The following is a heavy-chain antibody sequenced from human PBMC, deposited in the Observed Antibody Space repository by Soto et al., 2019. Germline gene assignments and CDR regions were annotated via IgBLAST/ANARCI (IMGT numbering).Heavy chain of an antibody. CDR2: VEYGGST. CDR1: GGSIISSNFY. D-gene: IGHD3-10*02. J-gene: IGHJ5*02. CDR3: ARHVRGAVTMNWFDP. Sequence: QLQESGPGLVKPSETLSLTCTVSGGSIISSNFYWGWIRQPPGKGLEWIGSVEYGGSTYDNPSLKSRVTLSADTSKNQFSLKLTSGTAADTAIYYCARHVRGAVTMNWFDPWGHGTLVTVSS. V-gene: IGHV4-39*01.